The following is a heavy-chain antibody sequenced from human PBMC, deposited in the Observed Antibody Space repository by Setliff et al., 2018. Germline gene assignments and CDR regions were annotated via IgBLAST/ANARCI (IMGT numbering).Heavy chain of an antibody. D-gene: IGHD2-2*01. Sequence: SETLSLTCTVYGGSFSNYYWGWIRQSPGKGLEWIGEINDSGTTNYSPSLKSRVTISLDASTNQFSLILRSVTAADTAVYYCARGRMRGSCSGPSCTYDPFDIWGQGTPVTVSS. CDR3: ARGRMRGSCSGPSCTYDPFDI. CDR2: INDSGTT. CDR1: GGSFSNYY. V-gene: IGHV4-34*01. J-gene: IGHJ3*02.